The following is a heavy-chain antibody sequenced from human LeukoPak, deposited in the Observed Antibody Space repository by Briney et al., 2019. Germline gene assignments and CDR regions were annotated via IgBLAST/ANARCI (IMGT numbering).Heavy chain of an antibody. Sequence: GGSLRLSCAASGFTFSSYSMNWVRQAPGKGLEWVSYISSSSSTIYYADSVKGRFTISRDNAKNSLYLQMNSLRAEDTAVYYCARDSDDFWSGPWGQGTLVTVSS. CDR2: ISSSSSTI. J-gene: IGHJ5*02. V-gene: IGHV3-48*04. D-gene: IGHD3-3*01. CDR3: ARDSDDFWSGP. CDR1: GFTFSSYS.